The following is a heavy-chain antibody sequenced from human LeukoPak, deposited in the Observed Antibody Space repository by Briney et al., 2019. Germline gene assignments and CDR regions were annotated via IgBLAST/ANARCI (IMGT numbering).Heavy chain of an antibody. CDR1: GFTFSSYE. D-gene: IGHD4-17*01. CDR2: ISSSGSTI. Sequence: GGSLRLSCAASGFTFSSYEMNWVRQAPGKGLEWVSYISSSGSTIYYADSVKGRFTISRDDAKNSLYLQMNSLRAEDTAVYYCARDYGDYFDYWGQGTLVTVSS. V-gene: IGHV3-48*03. J-gene: IGHJ4*02. CDR3: ARDYGDYFDY.